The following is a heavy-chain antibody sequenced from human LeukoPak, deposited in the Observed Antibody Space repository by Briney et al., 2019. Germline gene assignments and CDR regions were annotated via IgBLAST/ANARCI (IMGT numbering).Heavy chain of an antibody. CDR1: GDSISNYY. CDR2: IYYSGST. V-gene: IGHV4-59*08. CDR3: ARVPYGDYINY. D-gene: IGHD4-17*01. Sequence: PSKTLSLTCTVSGDSISNYYWRWVQQPPGKGLEWIGYIYYSGSTNYSPSLKSRVTISVDMSKNQVSLKVSSVTAADTAVYYCARVPYGDYINYWGQGTLVTVSS. J-gene: IGHJ4*02.